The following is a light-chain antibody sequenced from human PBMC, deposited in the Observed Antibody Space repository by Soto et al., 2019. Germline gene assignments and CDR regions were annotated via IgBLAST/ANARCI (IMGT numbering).Light chain of an antibody. CDR1: SSDVGAYNY. Sequence: QSALTQPASVSGSPGQSITISCTGTSSDVGAYNYVSWYQQHPGNAPKLLIFDVINRPSGVSNRFSGSKSDNTASLTISGLQAEDEADYYCSSYTTSSTVVFGGGTQLTVL. CDR3: SSYTTSSTVV. V-gene: IGLV2-14*03. J-gene: IGLJ3*02. CDR2: DVI.